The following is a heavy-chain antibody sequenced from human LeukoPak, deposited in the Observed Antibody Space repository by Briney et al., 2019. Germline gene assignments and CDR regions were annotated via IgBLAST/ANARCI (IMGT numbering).Heavy chain of an antibody. V-gene: IGHV4-34*01. D-gene: IGHD4-17*01. J-gene: IGHJ3*02. CDR2: INHSGST. Sequence: SETLSLTRAVYGGSFSGYYWSWIRQPPGKGLEWIGEINHSGSTNYNPSLKSRVTISVDTSKNQFSLRLSSVTAADTAVYYCARDVTTVTTYDAFDIWGQGTMVTVSS. CDR3: ARDVTTVTTYDAFDI. CDR1: GGSFSGYY.